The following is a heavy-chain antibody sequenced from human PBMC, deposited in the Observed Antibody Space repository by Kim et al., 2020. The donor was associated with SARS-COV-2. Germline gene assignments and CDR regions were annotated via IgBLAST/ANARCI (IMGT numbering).Heavy chain of an antibody. Sequence: ASVKVSCKASGYSFTDYYVHWLRQAPGQGLEWMGWINPNSGDTKYARTFQMRVTLTRDTSISTAYMELYFLTPDDTAVYYCAREGGFLEWLSASNFYYYGMEVWGQGTSVTVSS. J-gene: IGHJ6*02. D-gene: IGHD3-3*01. CDR2: INPNSGDT. CDR3: AREGGFLEWLSASNFYYYGMEV. V-gene: IGHV1-2*02. CDR1: GYSFTDYY.